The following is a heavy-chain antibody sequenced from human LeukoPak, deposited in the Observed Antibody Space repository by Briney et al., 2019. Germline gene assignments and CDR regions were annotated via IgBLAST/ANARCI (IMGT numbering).Heavy chain of an antibody. Sequence: GGSLRLSCAASGFTFSSYGMHWVRQAPGKGLEWVAVISYDGSNKYYADSVKGRFTISRDNSKNTLYLQMNSLRAEDTAVYYCARVSVTTVTTPDAFDIWGQGTMVTVSS. CDR3: ARVSVTTVTTPDAFDI. CDR2: ISYDGSNK. D-gene: IGHD4-17*01. J-gene: IGHJ3*02. CDR1: GFTFSSYG. V-gene: IGHV3-30*03.